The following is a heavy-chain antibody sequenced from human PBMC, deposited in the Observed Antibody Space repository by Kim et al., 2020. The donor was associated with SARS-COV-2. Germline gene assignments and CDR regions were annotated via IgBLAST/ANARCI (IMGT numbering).Heavy chain of an antibody. V-gene: IGHV1-3*01. Sequence: ASVKVSCKASGYTFTSYAIHWVRQAPGQRLEWMGWINAVNGNTKYSQKFQGRVTITRDTSASTAYMELSSLRSEDTAVYYCARDQLPVRGVMGYYYYGMDVWGQGTTVTVSS. D-gene: IGHD3-10*01. CDR3: ARDQLPVRGVMGYYYYGMDV. CDR1: GYTFTSYA. J-gene: IGHJ6*02. CDR2: INAVNGNT.